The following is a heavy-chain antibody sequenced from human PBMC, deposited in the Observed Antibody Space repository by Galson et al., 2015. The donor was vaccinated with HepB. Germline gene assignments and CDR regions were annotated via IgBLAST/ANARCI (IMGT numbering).Heavy chain of an antibody. V-gene: IGHV3-23*01. CDR1: GFTFSSYA. Sequence: SLRLSCAASGFTFSSYAMSWVRQAPGKGLEWVSAISGSGGSTYYADSVKGRFTISRDNSKNTLYLQMNSLRAEDTAVYYCARYGSGSYYYYYGMDVWGQGTTVPVSS. CDR3: ARYGSGSYYYYYGMDV. J-gene: IGHJ6*02. D-gene: IGHD3-10*01. CDR2: ISGSGGST.